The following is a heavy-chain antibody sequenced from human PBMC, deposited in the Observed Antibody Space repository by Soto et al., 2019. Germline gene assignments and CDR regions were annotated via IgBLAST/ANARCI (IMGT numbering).Heavy chain of an antibody. Sequence: QVQLQESGPGLVKPSETLSLTCTVSGGSISSYYWSWIRQPPGKGLEWIGYIYYSGSTNYNPSLKSRVTISVDTSKTQFSLKLSSVTAADTAVYYCARRRVYLWGGYYGMDVWGQGTTVTVSS. J-gene: IGHJ6*02. V-gene: IGHV4-59*08. CDR3: ARRRVYLWGGYYGMDV. CDR1: GGSISSYY. D-gene: IGHD3-16*01. CDR2: IYYSGST.